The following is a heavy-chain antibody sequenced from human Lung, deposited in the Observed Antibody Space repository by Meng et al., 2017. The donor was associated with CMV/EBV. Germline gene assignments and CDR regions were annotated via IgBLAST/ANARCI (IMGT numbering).Heavy chain of an antibody. Sequence: QLQRSRRGPGKPLEPQPLSCTGSGGAMRRSGYYWGWIRQPPGKGLEWIGSINYSGTTYYNPSLKSRVTISLDTSKKQFSLRMSSVTAADTAVYFCARDWELGVGAIGYWGQGTLVTVSS. V-gene: IGHV4-39*07. CDR2: INYSGTT. D-gene: IGHD1-26*01. CDR1: GGAMRRSGYY. CDR3: ARDWELGVGAIGY. J-gene: IGHJ4*02.